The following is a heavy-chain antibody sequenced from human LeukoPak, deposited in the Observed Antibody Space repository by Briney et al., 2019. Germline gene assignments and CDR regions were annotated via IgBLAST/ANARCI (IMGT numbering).Heavy chain of an antibody. CDR2: NHYSGST. V-gene: IGHV4-59*01. D-gene: IGHD5-12*01. CDR1: GGSISSYY. Sequence: PSETLSLTCIVSGGSISSYYWSWIRQPAGKGLECIGYNHYSGSTNYNPSLKSRVTISVDTSKNKFSLKLSSVTAADTAVYYCARSRSRGYSGDFDYWGQGTLVTVSS. J-gene: IGHJ4*02. CDR3: ARSRSRGYSGDFDY.